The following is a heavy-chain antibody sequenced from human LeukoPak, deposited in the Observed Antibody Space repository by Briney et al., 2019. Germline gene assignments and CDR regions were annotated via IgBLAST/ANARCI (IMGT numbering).Heavy chain of an antibody. CDR2: IMPLFGTA. CDR1: GGTFNNSA. V-gene: IGHV1-69*05. J-gene: IGHJ5*02. CDR3: ARDVHANYGSGWFDP. Sequence: SVKVSCKTSGGTFNNSAISWVRQAPGQGLEWLGGIMPLFGTAGYAQKFQGRVTITKDESTRTVYLELTSLTSDDTAVYYCARDVHANYGSGWFDPWGQGTLVSVSS. D-gene: IGHD4/OR15-4a*01.